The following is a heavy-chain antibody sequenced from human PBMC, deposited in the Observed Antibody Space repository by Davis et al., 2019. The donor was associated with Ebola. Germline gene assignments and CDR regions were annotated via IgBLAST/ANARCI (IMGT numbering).Heavy chain of an antibody. CDR1: GYTFTTYW. CDR3: AKLSSSSWFHGMDV. Sequence: GESLKISCQGSGYTFTTYWIGWVRQMPGKGLEWMGIIYPGDSDVTYSPSFQGQVTISADKSISTAYLQWSSLKASDTAMYYCAKLSSSSWFHGMDVWGQGTTVTVSS. D-gene: IGHD6-13*01. V-gene: IGHV5-51*01. J-gene: IGHJ6*02. CDR2: IYPGDSDV.